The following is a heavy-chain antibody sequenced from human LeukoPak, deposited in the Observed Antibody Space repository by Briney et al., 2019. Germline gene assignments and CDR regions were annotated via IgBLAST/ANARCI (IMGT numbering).Heavy chain of an antibody. CDR1: GGSISSSSYY. D-gene: IGHD2-2*02. Sequence: SETLSLTCTVSGGSISSSSYYWGWIRQPPGKGLEWIGSIYYSGSTYYNPSLKSRVTISVDTSKNQFSLKLSSVTAADTAVCYCARVYRPYYFDYWGQGTLVTVSS. CDR3: ARVYRPYYFDY. V-gene: IGHV4-39*07. J-gene: IGHJ4*02. CDR2: IYYSGST.